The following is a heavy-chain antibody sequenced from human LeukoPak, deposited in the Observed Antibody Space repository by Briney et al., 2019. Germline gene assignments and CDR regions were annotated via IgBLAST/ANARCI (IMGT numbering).Heavy chain of an antibody. CDR2: ISGSGVTT. J-gene: IGHJ1*01. V-gene: IGHV3-23*01. CDR3: AKRVVVGATSPYSDFQD. Sequence: GGSLRLSCVASGFTFSSYAMGWVRQAPGKGLEWVSAISGSGVTTHYAGSVKGRFSISRDNSKNTLYLQMDSLRAEDTALYYCAKRVVVGATSPYSDFQDWGQGTLVTVSS. D-gene: IGHD1-26*01. CDR1: GFTFSSYA.